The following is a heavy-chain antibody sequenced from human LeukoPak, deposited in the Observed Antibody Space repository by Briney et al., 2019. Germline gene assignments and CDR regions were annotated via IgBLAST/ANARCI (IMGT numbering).Heavy chain of an antibody. CDR2: IGTAGDT. CDR1: GFTFSSYD. V-gene: IGHV3-13*01. D-gene: IGHD6-19*01. Sequence: GGSLRLSCAASGFTFSSYDMHWVRQATGKGLEWVSAIGTAGDTYYPGSVKGRFTISRENAKNSLYLQMNSLRAGDTAVYYCARGGIAVVEEGAFDIWGQGTMVTVSS. J-gene: IGHJ3*02. CDR3: ARGGIAVVEEGAFDI.